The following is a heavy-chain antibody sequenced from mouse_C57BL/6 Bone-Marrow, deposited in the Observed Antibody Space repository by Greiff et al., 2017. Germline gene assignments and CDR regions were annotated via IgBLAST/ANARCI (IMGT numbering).Heavy chain of an antibody. CDR2: SRNKANDYTT. CDR3: ARGAGYFDY. V-gene: IGHV7-1*01. CDR1: GFTFSDFY. Sequence: EVKLVESGGGLVQSGRSLRLSCATSGFTFSDFYMEWVRQAPGKGLEWIAASRNKANDYTTEYSVSVKGRFIVSRDTSQSILYLQMNALGAEDTAIYYCARGAGYFDYWGQGTTLTVSS. J-gene: IGHJ2*01.